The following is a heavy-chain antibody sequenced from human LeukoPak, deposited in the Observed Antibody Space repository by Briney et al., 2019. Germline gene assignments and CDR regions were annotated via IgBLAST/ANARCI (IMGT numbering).Heavy chain of an antibody. CDR2: INPNSGGT. J-gene: IGHJ4*02. V-gene: IGHV1-2*02. CDR1: GYTFTGYY. CDR3: ARALDDFWSGYFDY. D-gene: IGHD3-3*01. Sequence: GASVKVSCKASGYTFTGYYMHWVRQAPGQGLEWMGWINPNSGGTNYAQKFQGRVTMTRDTSISTAYMELSRLRSDDTAVYYCARALDDFWSGYFDYWGQGTLVTVSS.